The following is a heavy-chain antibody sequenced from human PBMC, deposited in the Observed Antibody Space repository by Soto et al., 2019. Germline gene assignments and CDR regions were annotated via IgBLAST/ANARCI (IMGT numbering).Heavy chain of an antibody. Sequence: GGSLRLSCAASGFTFSNYWMTWVRQAPGKGLEWVANIKQDGSEKYYLESVKGRFTISRDNAKNSLYLQMISLRAEDTAVYYCTREQYFDWLLSSWFDPWGQGTLVTVSS. V-gene: IGHV3-7*01. J-gene: IGHJ5*02. D-gene: IGHD3-9*01. CDR1: GFTFSNYW. CDR2: IKQDGSEK. CDR3: TREQYFDWLLSSWFDP.